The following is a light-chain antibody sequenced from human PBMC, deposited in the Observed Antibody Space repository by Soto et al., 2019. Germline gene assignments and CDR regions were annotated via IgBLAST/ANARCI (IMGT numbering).Light chain of an antibody. CDR2: EGN. V-gene: IGLV2-23*01. J-gene: IGLJ1*01. CDR3: CSYAGSPYV. CDR1: SSDVGSYNL. Sequence: QSALTQPASVSGSPGQSITISCTGTSSDVGSYNLVSWYQQHPGKAPKLMIYEGNQRPSGISNRFSGSKSGNTASLTISGLQAEDEADYYCCSYAGSPYVFGTGTKLTVL.